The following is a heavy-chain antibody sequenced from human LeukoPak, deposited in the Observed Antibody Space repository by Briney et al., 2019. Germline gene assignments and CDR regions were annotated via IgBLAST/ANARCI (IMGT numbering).Heavy chain of an antibody. Sequence: PGGSLRLSCAASGFTFSIYGMSWVRQAPGKGLEWVALMAADGSNIYYADSGKGRFTISRDNSKNTLYLQMNSLRTEDTAVYYCAKAAVYSRSSTAFCEWGQGTLVTVSS. CDR1: GFTFSIYG. V-gene: IGHV3-30*18. CDR2: MAADGSNI. CDR3: AKAAVYSRSSTAFCE. J-gene: IGHJ4*02. D-gene: IGHD1-26*01.